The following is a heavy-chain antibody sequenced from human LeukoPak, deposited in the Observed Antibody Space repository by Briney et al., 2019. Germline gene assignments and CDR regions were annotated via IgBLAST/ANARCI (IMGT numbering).Heavy chain of an antibody. CDR3: ARDTCSSTSCYFSTLAFDI. Sequence: SVKVSCKASGGTFSSYAISWVRQAPGQGLEWMGGIIAIFGTANYAQKFQGRVTITADEPTSTAYMELSSLRSEDTAVYYCARDTCSSTSCYFSTLAFDIWGQGTMVTVSS. J-gene: IGHJ3*02. V-gene: IGHV1-69*01. D-gene: IGHD2-2*01. CDR1: GGTFSSYA. CDR2: IIAIFGTA.